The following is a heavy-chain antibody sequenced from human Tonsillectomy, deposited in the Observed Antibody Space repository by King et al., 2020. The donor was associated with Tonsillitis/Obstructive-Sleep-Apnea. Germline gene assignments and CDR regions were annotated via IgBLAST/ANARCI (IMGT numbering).Heavy chain of an antibody. Sequence: VQLQQWGAGLLKPSETLSLTCAVYGESFSGYYWSWIRQPPGKGLEWIGEINHSGSTNYNPSLKSRVTITVDTSQNQFSLKLSSVTAAETAVYYCARGIVLMVYATFDYWGQGTLVTVSS. CDR1: GESFSGYY. CDR2: INHSGST. V-gene: IGHV4-34*01. D-gene: IGHD2-8*01. CDR3: ARGIVLMVYATFDY. J-gene: IGHJ4*02.